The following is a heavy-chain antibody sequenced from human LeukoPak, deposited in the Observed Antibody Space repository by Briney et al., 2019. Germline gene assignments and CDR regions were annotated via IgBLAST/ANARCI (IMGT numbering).Heavy chain of an antibody. V-gene: IGHV3-7*03. CDR3: AKDETFTTVTTAPSGY. Sequence: PGGSLRLSCAASGFTFSNYWMSWVRQAPGKGLEWVANINQGGSEKFYVDSVKGRFTISRDNAKNSLYLQMNSLRAEDTAVYYCAKDETFTTVTTAPSGYWGQGTLVTVSS. D-gene: IGHD4-17*01. J-gene: IGHJ4*02. CDR1: GFTFSNYW. CDR2: INQGGSEK.